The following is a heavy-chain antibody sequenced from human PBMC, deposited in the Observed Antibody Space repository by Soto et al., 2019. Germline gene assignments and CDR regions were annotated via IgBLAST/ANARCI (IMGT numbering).Heavy chain of an antibody. V-gene: IGHV4-30-4*01. D-gene: IGHD5-18*01. CDR2: ISNSGST. CDR3: ATESGSTYGYFAH. CDR1: GDSVSSGDYY. Sequence: SETLSLTCTVSGDSVSSGDYYWSWIRQPPGEGLQWIGYISNSGSTGYNPSLKTRLSMSVDRSKNQFTLRLTSVTAADTAVYFCATESGSTYGYFAHWGQATQVTVSS. J-gene: IGHJ4*02.